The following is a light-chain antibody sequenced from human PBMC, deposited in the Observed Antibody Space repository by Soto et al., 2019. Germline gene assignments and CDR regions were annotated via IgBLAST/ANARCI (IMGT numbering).Light chain of an antibody. CDR3: QHYNNWPIT. Sequence: EIVFTQSPCTLSLSPCERSTLSCRASQSVSSSYLAWYQQKPGQAPRLLIYGASSRATGVPARFSGSGSGTDFTLTISSLQAADFAVYHCQHYNNWPITFGQGTRLEIK. V-gene: IGKV3-20*01. CDR1: QSVSSSY. CDR2: GAS. J-gene: IGKJ5*01.